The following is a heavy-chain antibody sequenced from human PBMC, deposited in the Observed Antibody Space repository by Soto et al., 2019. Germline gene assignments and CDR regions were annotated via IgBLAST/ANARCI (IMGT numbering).Heavy chain of an antibody. D-gene: IGHD7-27*01. CDR2: IYKSATT. V-gene: IGHV4-30-4*01. J-gene: IGHJ5*01. CDR1: GDSISTLDYF. CDR3: ARGRYCLTGRCFPNWFDS. Sequence: SETLSLTCSVSGDSISTLDYFWAWIRQPPGQALEYIGYIYKSATTYYNPSFESRVAISVDTSKHQFSLNGTSVTAADTAVYFCARGRYCLTGRCFPNWFDSWGQGALVTVSS.